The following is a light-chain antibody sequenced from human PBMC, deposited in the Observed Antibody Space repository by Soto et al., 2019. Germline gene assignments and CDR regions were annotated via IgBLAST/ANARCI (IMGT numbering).Light chain of an antibody. J-gene: IGKJ4*01. CDR1: QSVSSN. CDR3: QQYKNWPRT. CDR2: GAS. Sequence: EIVMTQSPATLSVSPGERATLSCRASQSVSSNLAWYQQKPGQAPRLLIYGASTRATGIPARFSGSGSGTDFTLTISSLQSEDFAVYYCQQYKNWPRTFGGGTKVEIK. V-gene: IGKV3-15*01.